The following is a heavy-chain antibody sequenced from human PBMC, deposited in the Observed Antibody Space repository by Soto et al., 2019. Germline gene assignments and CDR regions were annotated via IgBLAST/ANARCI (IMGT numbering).Heavy chain of an antibody. CDR1: GFTFTSSA. CDR2: IVVGSGNT. D-gene: IGHD3-22*01. Sequence: PSVKVSCKASGFTFTSSAVQWVRQARGQRLERIGWIVVGSGNTNYAQKFQERVTITGDMSTSTAYMELSSLRSEDTAVYYCAAEIYDSSGPQGYGMDVWGQGTTVTVSS. CDR3: AAEIYDSSGPQGYGMDV. V-gene: IGHV1-58*01. J-gene: IGHJ6*02.